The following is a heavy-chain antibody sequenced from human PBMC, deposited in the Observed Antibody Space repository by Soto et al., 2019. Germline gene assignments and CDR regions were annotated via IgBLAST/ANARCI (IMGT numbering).Heavy chain of an antibody. CDR1: GGSITSGGSY. J-gene: IGHJ6*03. CDR2: VYYSWSA. V-gene: IGHV4-31*11. Sequence: QVQLRESGPGLVKASETLSLTCAVSGGSITSGGSYWSWVRQHPGKGLEWIGHVYYSWSAYYNPSLKSRVAISVDTSKNHFSLRVNYVTAADTAVHYCAKSLPGGTIYYMDVWGEGTTITVSS. D-gene: IGHD1-26*01. CDR3: AKSLPGGTIYYMDV.